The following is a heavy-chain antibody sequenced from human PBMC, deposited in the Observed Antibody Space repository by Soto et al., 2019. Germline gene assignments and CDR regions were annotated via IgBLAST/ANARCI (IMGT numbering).Heavy chain of an antibody. CDR2: ISAYNGNT. CDR3: AIERRGAAPRERDY. V-gene: IGHV1-18*01. D-gene: IGHD1-1*01. Sequence: QVQLVQSGAEVKKPGASVKVSCKTSGYTFTSYALTWVRQAPGQGLEWMGWISAYNGNTNYAQKPQRRVTMTTDTSTPTADIELTTMRSDDTAVYYCAIERRGAAPRERDYWGQGTLVTVSS. J-gene: IGHJ4*02. CDR1: GYTFTSYA.